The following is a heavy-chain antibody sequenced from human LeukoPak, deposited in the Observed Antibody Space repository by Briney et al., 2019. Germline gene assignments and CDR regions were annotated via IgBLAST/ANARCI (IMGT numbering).Heavy chain of an antibody. D-gene: IGHD1-26*01. V-gene: IGHV3-64*02. CDR3: ARDGGSFCDFDY. J-gene: IGHJ4*02. CDR1: GFSFRNYA. CDR2: INTDGRIT. Sequence: GGSLRLSCVASGFSFRNYAIHWVRQAPGKGLEYVSVINTDGRITYYADSVKGRFTISRDNSKNTVYLQMGSLRGEDMAVYYCARDGGSFCDFDYWGQGALVTVSS.